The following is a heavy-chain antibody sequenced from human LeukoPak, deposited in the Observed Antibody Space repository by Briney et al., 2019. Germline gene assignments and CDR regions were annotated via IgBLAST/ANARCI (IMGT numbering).Heavy chain of an antibody. CDR3: ARDLGSPSPFDY. V-gene: IGHV3-30*19. Sequence: GGSLRLSCAASGFTFSSYGMHWVRQAPGKGLEWVAVIWYDGSNKYYADSVKGRFTISRDNSKNTLYLQMNSLRAEDTAVYYCARDLGSPSPFDYWGQGTLVTVSS. D-gene: IGHD6-13*01. J-gene: IGHJ4*02. CDR1: GFTFSSYG. CDR2: IWYDGSNK.